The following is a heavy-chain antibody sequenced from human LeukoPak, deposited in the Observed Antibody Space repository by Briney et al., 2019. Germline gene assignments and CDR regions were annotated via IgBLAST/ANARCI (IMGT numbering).Heavy chain of an antibody. CDR2: IRSEADGGTT. J-gene: IGHJ4*02. Sequence: GGSLRLSCAASGFTFSSYSMNWVRQAPGKGLEWVGRIRSEADGGTTDYAAPVKGRFTISRDDSKNTLYLQMSSLKTEDTAVYFCAHRNTTMVRVDYWGQGTLVTVSS. CDR3: AHRNTTMVRVDY. D-gene: IGHD5-18*01. CDR1: GFTFSSYS. V-gene: IGHV3-15*01.